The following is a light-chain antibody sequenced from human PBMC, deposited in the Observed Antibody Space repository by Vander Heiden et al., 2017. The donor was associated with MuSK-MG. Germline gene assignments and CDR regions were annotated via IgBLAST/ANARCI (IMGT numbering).Light chain of an antibody. J-gene: IGLJ1*01. CDR3: CSYAGSSTFYV. V-gene: IGLV2-23*01. Sequence: QSALPQPAPVSGSPGQPPPTPCTGTSSDVGSYNLVSWYQQHPGKAPKLMIYEGSKRPSGVSDRFSGSKSGNTASLTISGLQAEDEADYYCCSYAGSSTFYVFGTGTKVTVL. CDR2: EGS. CDR1: SSDVGSYNL.